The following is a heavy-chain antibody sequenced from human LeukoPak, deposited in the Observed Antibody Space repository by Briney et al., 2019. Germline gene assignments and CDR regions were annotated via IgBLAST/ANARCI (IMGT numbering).Heavy chain of an antibody. J-gene: IGHJ3*02. D-gene: IGHD3/OR15-3a*01. V-gene: IGHV4-4*07. Sequence: SETLSLTCTVSGGSISSCYWSWIRQPAGKGLEWIGRIYTSGSTNYNPSLKSRVTMSVGTSKNQFSLKLSSVTAADTAVYYCAREGGTVGAGTFDIWGQGTMVTVSS. CDR2: IYTSGST. CDR1: GGSISSCY. CDR3: AREGGTVGAGTFDI.